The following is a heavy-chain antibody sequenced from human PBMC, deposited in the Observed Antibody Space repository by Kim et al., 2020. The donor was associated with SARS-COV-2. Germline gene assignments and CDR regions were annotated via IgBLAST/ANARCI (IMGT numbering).Heavy chain of an antibody. V-gene: IGHV4-34*01. D-gene: IGHD6-19*01. Sequence: SETLSLTCAVYGGSFSGYYWSWIRQPPGKGLEWIGEINHSGSTNYNPSLKSRVTISVDTSKNQFSLKLSSVTAADTAVYYCARDKGIAVASIDYWGQGTLFTVSS. CDR1: GGSFSGYY. J-gene: IGHJ4*02. CDR3: ARDKGIAVASIDY. CDR2: INHSGST.